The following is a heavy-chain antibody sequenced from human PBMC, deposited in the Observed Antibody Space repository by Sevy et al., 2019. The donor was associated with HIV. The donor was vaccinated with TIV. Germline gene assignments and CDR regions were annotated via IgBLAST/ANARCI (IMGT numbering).Heavy chain of an antibody. CDR3: AKDETPGPTFDY. CDR2: ISGSGGST. V-gene: IGHV3-23*01. J-gene: IGHJ4*02. CDR1: GFTFSSYA. Sequence: GGSLRLSCTASGFTFSSYAMSWVRQAPGKGLEWVSAISGSGGSTYYADSVKGRFTISRDNSKNTLYLQMNSLRAEDTAVYYCAKDETPGPTFDYWGQGTLVTVSS.